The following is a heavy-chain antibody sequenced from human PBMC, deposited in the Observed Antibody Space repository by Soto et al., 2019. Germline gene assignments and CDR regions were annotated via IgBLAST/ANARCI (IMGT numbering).Heavy chain of an antibody. Sequence: VELVESGGGVVQPGGSLRLSCAASGFTFNTHGMHWVRQAPGKGLEWVAVIWYDGSQRYYADFVRGRFTISRDNSQNTLYLQMTSLRAEDTAVYYCARIDDYGDYVTDYWGQGALVTVSS. J-gene: IGHJ4*02. CDR3: ARIDDYGDYVTDY. CDR2: IWYDGSQR. V-gene: IGHV3-33*01. CDR1: GFTFNTHG. D-gene: IGHD4-17*01.